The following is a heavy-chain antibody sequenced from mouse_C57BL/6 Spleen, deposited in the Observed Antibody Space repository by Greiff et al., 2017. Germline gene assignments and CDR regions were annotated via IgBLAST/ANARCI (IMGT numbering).Heavy chain of an antibody. J-gene: IGHJ2*01. Sequence: QVQLQQSGAELARPGASVKMSCKASGYTFTSYTMHWVKQRPGQGLEWIRYINPSSGYTKYNQKFKDKATLTADKSSSTAYMQLSSLTSEDSAVYYCARSFYGSSDYWGQGTTLTVSS. CDR1: GYTFTSYT. CDR3: ARSFYGSSDY. V-gene: IGHV1-4*01. CDR2: INPSSGYT. D-gene: IGHD1-1*01.